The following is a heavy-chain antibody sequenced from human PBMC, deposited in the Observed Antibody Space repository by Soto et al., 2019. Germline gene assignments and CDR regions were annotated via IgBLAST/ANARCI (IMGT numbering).Heavy chain of an antibody. J-gene: IGHJ4*02. Sequence: QVQLVQSGAEVKKPGASVKVSCKVSGYTLTELSMHWVRQAPGKGLEWMGGFDPEDGETIYAQKFQGRVTMTDDTSTATADMTLSSLRSEDTAVYYCATGRGWQTHLDYWGQGTLVTVSS. CDR1: GYTLTELS. CDR2: FDPEDGET. V-gene: IGHV1-24*01. CDR3: ATGRGWQTHLDY. D-gene: IGHD2-15*01.